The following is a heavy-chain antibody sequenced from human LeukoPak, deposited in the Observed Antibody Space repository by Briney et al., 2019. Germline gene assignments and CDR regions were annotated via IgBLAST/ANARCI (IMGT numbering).Heavy chain of an antibody. D-gene: IGHD6-19*01. Sequence: GGPLRLSCSASGFTFSSHTIYWVRQAPGRGLEYVSAISSNGGSTYYADSVKGRFTISRDNSKNTLDLQMSSLRPEDTAVYYCVRSSSGWYDYWGQGTLVTVSS. J-gene: IGHJ4*02. V-gene: IGHV3-64D*06. CDR3: VRSSSGWYDY. CDR1: GFTFSSHT. CDR2: ISSNGGST.